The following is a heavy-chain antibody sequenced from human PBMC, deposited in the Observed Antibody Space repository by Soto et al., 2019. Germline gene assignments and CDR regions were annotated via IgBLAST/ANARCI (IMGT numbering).Heavy chain of an antibody. Sequence: PSETLSLTCAVSGYSISSGYYWGWIRQPPGKGLEWIGSIYHSGSTYYNPSLKSRVTISVDTSKNQFSLKLSSVTAADTAVYYCARDLRAWGEAWFDPWGQGTLVIVSS. CDR2: IYHSGST. J-gene: IGHJ5*02. CDR1: GYSISSGYY. V-gene: IGHV4-38-2*02. D-gene: IGHD3-10*01. CDR3: ARDLRAWGEAWFDP.